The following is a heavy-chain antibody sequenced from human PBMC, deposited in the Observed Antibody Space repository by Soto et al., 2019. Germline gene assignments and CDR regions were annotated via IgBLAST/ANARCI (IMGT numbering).Heavy chain of an antibody. V-gene: IGHV3-48*01. CDR3: AKKGPTRWYIAAAGPGYGMDV. J-gene: IGHJ6*02. Sequence: PGGSLRLSCAASGFTFRNYAMNWVRQAPGKRLEWVSYIGLGSSPKYYADSVEGRFTISRDNAKNSLYLQMNSLRAEDTAVYYCAKKGPTRWYIAAAGPGYGMDVWGQGTTVTVSS. CDR2: IGLGSSPK. D-gene: IGHD6-13*01. CDR1: GFTFRNYA.